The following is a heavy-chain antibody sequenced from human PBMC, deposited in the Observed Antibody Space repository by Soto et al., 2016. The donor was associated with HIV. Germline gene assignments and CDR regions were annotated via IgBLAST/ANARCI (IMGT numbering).Heavy chain of an antibody. CDR2: ISYDGNNK. CDR3: AKDQETYPGISPAPFDY. V-gene: IGHV3-30*04. Sequence: VQLVESGGGVVQPGRSLRLSCAASGFTFSTYSMHWVRQAPGKGLEWVAVISYDGNNKDYADSVKGRFTISRDNSKNTVYLQMNSLRPEDTAVYFCAKDQETYPGISPAPFDYWGQGNLVTVSS. D-gene: IGHD6-25*01. J-gene: IGHJ4*02. CDR1: GFTFSTYS.